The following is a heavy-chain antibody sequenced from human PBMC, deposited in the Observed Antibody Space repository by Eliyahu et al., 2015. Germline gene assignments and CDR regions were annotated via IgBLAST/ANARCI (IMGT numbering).Heavy chain of an antibody. D-gene: IGHD3-16*01. CDR1: XCTXSSNX. J-gene: IGHJ4*02. CDR3: ARDLGAYKRAFDY. CDR2: MYNGGAA. V-gene: IGHV3-53*01. Sequence: EVQXVESGGGLIQPGGSLRXSXSXSXCTXSSNXMXWVRQAPGKGLEWLSVMYNGGAAYYADSVKGRFTISRDNSKNTLYLQMSSLRADDTAVYYCARDLGAYKRAFDYWGQGTLVTVSS.